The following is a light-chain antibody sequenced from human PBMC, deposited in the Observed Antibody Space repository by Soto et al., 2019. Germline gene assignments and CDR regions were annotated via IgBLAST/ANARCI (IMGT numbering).Light chain of an antibody. J-gene: IGKJ4*01. CDR1: ESVSYN. V-gene: IGKV3D-15*01. Sequence: EIVMTQSPGTLSVSPGERATLSCGASESVSYNLAWYQQKPGQAPRLLIYGAATRATGIPDRVSGSGSGTEFTLTISSLQSEDFAVYYCQQYHKWVTLGGGTKVDIK. CDR3: QQYHKWVT. CDR2: GAA.